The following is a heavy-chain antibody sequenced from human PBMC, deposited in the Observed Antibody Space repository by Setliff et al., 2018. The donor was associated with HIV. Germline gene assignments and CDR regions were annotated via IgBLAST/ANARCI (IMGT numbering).Heavy chain of an antibody. CDR2: IRPADSDT. CDR3: ARVFSAGWFDS. V-gene: IGHV5-51*01. D-gene: IGHD6-13*01. Sequence: PGESLKISCQGSGFSFTSYWIAWVRQMPGKGLEWMGIIRPADSDTRVSPSFQGHVTISADKSISSTYLQWSSLKASDTAMYYCARVFSAGWFDSWGQGTLVT. J-gene: IGHJ5*01. CDR1: GFSFTSYW.